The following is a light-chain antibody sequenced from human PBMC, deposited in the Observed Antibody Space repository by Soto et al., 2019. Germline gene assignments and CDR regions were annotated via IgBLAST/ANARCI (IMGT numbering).Light chain of an antibody. Sequence: QSVLTQPPSASGSPGQSVTISCTGTSSDVGVYTYVSWYQQHPGKAPKLLIYGVTKRPSGVPDRFSGSKSGSTASLTVSGLQAEDEADYYCSSYAGSNNLVFGGGTKLTVL. CDR3: SSYAGSNNLV. CDR2: GVT. J-gene: IGLJ2*01. V-gene: IGLV2-8*01. CDR1: SSDVGVYTY.